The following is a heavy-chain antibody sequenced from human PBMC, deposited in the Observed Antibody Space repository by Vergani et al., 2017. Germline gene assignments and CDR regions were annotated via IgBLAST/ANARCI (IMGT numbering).Heavy chain of an antibody. CDR2: IYYSGST. D-gene: IGHD2-2*02. CDR1: GGSIGSSSYY. CDR3: ARQDCSSTSCYIVY. V-gene: IGHV4-39*01. J-gene: IGHJ4*02. Sequence: QLQLQESGPGLVKPSETLSLTCTVSGGSIGSSSYYWGWIRQPPGKGLEWIGSIYYSGSTYYNPSLKSRVTISVDTSKNQFSLKLSSVTAADTAVYYCARQDCSSTSCYIVYWGQGTLVTVSS.